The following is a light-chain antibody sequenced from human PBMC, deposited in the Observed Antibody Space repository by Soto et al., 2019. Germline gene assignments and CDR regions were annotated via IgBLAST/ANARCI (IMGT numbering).Light chain of an antibody. J-gene: IGKJ1*01. CDR3: QQYSHWRT. V-gene: IGKV3-15*01. CDR1: QSIDSD. Sequence: EIMMTQSPANVSVFPGERATLSCRASQSIDSDLAWYQQKPGHVPRLLIYGASTRATGVPARFSGSGSGTEFTLTIISLQSDDRAVYYCQQYSHWRTFGPWTKVAIK. CDR2: GAS.